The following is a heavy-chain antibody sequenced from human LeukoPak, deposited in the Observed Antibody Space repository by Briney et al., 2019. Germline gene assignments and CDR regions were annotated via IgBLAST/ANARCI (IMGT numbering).Heavy chain of an antibody. CDR3: ARDLSGVTGYTYGRGIDY. Sequence: GGSLRLPCAASGFTFSSYWMSWVRQAPGKGLEWVANIKKDGSEKYYVDSVKGRFTISRDNAKTSLYLQMNSLRAEDTAVYYCARDLSGVTGYTYGRGIDYWGQGTLVTVSS. D-gene: IGHD5-18*01. CDR2: IKKDGSEK. CDR1: GFTFSSYW. J-gene: IGHJ4*02. V-gene: IGHV3-7*01.